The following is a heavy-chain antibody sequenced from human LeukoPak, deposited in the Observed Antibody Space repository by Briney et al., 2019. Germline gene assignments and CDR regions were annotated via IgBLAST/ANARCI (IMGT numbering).Heavy chain of an antibody. V-gene: IGHV4-59*08. D-gene: IGHD5-24*01. CDR2: IYYSGST. CDR3: ARHPAREGFDY. CDR1: GGSISSYY. Sequence: SETLSLTCTVSGGSISSYYWSWIRQPPGKGLEWIGYIYYSGSTNYNPSLKSRVTISVDTSKNQFSLKLSSVTAADTAVYYCARHPAREGFDYWGQGTLVTVSS. J-gene: IGHJ4*02.